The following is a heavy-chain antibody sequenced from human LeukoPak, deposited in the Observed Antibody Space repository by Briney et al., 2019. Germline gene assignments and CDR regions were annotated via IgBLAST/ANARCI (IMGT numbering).Heavy chain of an antibody. V-gene: IGHV3-74*01. Sequence: PGGSLRLSCAASGFTFSSYWMLWVRQAPGKGLVWVSRINSDGGSTSYTDSVKGRFTISRDNAKNTLYLQMNSLRAEDTAVYYCARRSAAKDAFDIWGQGTKVTVSS. J-gene: IGHJ3*02. CDR1: GFTFSSYW. D-gene: IGHD6-25*01. CDR3: ARRSAAKDAFDI. CDR2: INSDGGST.